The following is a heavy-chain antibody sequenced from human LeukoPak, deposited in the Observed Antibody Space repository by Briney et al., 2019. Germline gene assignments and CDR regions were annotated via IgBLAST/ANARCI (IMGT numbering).Heavy chain of an antibody. CDR3: ARLGAPAYCGGDCYRYYFDY. CDR1: GGSIGTYY. Sequence: PSKTLSLTCTVSGGSIGTYYWSWIRQPPGKGLEWIGYIYYSGSTNYNPSLKSRVTISIDTSKNQFSLRLSSVTAADTAVYYCARLGAPAYCGGDCYRYYFDYWGQGTLVTVSS. J-gene: IGHJ4*02. CDR2: IYYSGST. D-gene: IGHD2-21*02. V-gene: IGHV4-59*08.